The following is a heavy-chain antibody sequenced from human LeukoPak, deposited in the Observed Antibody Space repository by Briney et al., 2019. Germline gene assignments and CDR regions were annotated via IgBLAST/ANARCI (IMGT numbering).Heavy chain of an antibody. CDR2: IKQDGSDK. D-gene: IGHD3-16*01. CDR1: GFTFTNYW. CDR3: ARYDWGSLDY. V-gene: IGHV3-7*03. Sequence: GGSLRLSCAAVGFTFTNYWMSWVRQAPGKGLEWVANIKQDGSDKYYVDSAKGRFTVSRDNARNSLYLQMNSLRAEDTAVYYCARYDWGSLDYWGQGTLVTVSS. J-gene: IGHJ4*02.